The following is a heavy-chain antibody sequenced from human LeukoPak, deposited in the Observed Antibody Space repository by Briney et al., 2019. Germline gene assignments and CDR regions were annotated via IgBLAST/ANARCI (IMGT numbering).Heavy chain of an antibody. J-gene: IGHJ4*01. CDR1: GYTFTGYY. V-gene: IGHV1-2*02. D-gene: IGHD3-22*01. CDR3: ARGTEEIVVVMGFEY. CDR2: INPNSGGT. Sequence: APVKVSFKASGYTFTGYYMHWVRQAPGQGLEWMGWINPNSGGTNYAQKFQGRVTMTRDTSISTAYMELSRLRSDDTAVYYCARGTEEIVVVMGFEYWGQGTLVTVSS.